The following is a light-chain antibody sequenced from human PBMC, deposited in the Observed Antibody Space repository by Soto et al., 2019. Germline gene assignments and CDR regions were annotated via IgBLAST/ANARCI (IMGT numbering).Light chain of an antibody. J-gene: IGKJ1*01. CDR3: QQYGSSPPVT. CDR1: QTVTRSY. V-gene: IGKV3-20*01. Sequence: EIVLTQSPGTLSLSQGERATLSCRASQTVTRSYLAWYQQNPGQAPRLLIYGASTRATGIPARFSGSGSGTDFTLTISRLEPEDFAVYYCQQYGSSPPVTFGQGTKVDIK. CDR2: GAS.